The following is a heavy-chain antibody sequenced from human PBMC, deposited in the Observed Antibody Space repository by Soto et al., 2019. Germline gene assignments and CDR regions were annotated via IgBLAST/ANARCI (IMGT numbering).Heavy chain of an antibody. D-gene: IGHD3-22*01. CDR3: ARDVSVNYYDSTSYYYDMDV. CDR1: GGTFSGDA. V-gene: IGHV1-69*13. Sequence: ASVKVSCKASGGTFSGDAISWLRQAPGQGLEWMGQIVPFFKGTKYAQKFQGRVTITADDSTSTAFLDLSSLRSEDTAVYFCARDVSVNYYDSTSYYYDMDVWGQGTTVTVSS. CDR2: IVPFFKGT. J-gene: IGHJ6*02.